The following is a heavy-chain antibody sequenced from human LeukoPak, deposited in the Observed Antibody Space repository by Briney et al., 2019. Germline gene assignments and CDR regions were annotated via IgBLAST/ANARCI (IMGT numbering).Heavy chain of an antibody. J-gene: IGHJ4*02. D-gene: IGHD2-15*01. CDR3: VREPYCSGGSCYTSGFDC. CDR1: GFTFSSYS. V-gene: IGHV3-21*01. CDR2: ISSSNSYI. Sequence: PGGSLRLSCAASGFTFSSYSMNWVRQAPGKGLEWVSSISSSNSYIYNADSVKGRFTISRDNAKNSLYLQMNSLRAEDTAVYYCVREPYCSGGSCYTSGFDCWGQGTLVTVSS.